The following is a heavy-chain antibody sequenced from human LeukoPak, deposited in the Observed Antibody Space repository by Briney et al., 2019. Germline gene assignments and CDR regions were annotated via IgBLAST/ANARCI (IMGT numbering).Heavy chain of an antibody. CDR3: AREVTD. J-gene: IGHJ4*02. CDR2: IWYDGSHQ. V-gene: IGHV3-33*08. CDR1: GFTFSSYG. D-gene: IGHD2-21*02. Sequence: GRSLTLSCAASGFTFSSYGMHWVRQAPGKGLEGVAAIWYDGSHQFCADSVKDRFTISRDNYKSTLYLQMNSLRAEDTAVYWCAREVTDWGQGTLVTVSS.